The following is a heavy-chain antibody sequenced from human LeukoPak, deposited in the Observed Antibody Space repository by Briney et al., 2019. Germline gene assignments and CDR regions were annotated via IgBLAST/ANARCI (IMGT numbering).Heavy chain of an antibody. CDR3: ARDSCGGGGCHYWYFDL. V-gene: IGHV1-2*02. J-gene: IGHJ2*01. D-gene: IGHD6-19*01. Sequence: ASVKVSCKASGYTFTGYYMHWVRQAPGQGLEWMGWINPNGGGTNYAQKFQGRVTMTRDTPISTASMELSGLKPDDTAVYYCARDSCGGGGCHYWYFDLWGRGTLVTVSS. CDR2: INPNGGGT. CDR1: GYTFTGYY.